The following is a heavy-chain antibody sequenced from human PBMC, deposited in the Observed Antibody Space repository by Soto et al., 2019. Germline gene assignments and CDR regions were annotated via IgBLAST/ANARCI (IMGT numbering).Heavy chain of an antibody. D-gene: IGHD5-18*01. CDR3: ARIPVDTYLINWFDP. J-gene: IGHJ5*02. CDR2: IYYSGST. V-gene: IGHV4-61*08. CDR1: VGSVSSGDYY. Sequence: SETLSLTCTFSVGSVSSGDYYCSWIGQPPGKGLEWIGYIYYSGSTNYNPSLKSRVSISLDTSKNQFSLRLTSVTAADTAVYYCARIPVDTYLINWFDPWGQGTLVRVSS.